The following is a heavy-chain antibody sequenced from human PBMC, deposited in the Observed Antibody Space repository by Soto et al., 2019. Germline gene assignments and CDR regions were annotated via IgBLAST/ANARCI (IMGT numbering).Heavy chain of an antibody. CDR2: IYYSGST. CDR1: GGSISSYY. J-gene: IGHJ4*02. D-gene: IGHD4-17*01. Sequence: PSETLSLTCTVSGGSISSYYWSRIRQPPGKGLEWIGYIYYSGSTNYNPSLKSRVTISVDTSKNQFSLKLSSVTAADTAVYYCATSEGSDYGNFDYWGQGTLVTVSS. V-gene: IGHV4-59*01. CDR3: ATSEGSDYGNFDY.